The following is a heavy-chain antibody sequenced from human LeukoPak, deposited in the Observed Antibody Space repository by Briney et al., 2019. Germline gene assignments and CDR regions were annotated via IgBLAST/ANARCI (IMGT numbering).Heavy chain of an antibody. CDR1: GVTFSNYA. Sequence: QAGGSLRLSCAASGVTFSNYAMSWDRQAPGKGLEWVSVISGSGGSTYYADSVKGRFTISRDNSKNTLFLQMNSLRAEDTAVYYCAKGILSVNDYWGQGTLVTVSS. D-gene: IGHD2-15*01. CDR3: AKGILSVNDY. CDR2: ISGSGGST. J-gene: IGHJ4*02. V-gene: IGHV3-23*01.